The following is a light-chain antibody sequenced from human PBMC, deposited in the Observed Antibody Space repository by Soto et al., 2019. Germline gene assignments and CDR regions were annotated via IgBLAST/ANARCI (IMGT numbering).Light chain of an antibody. Sequence: QSVLTQPPSVSGAPGQRVTISCTGSSSNIGAGYDVHWYQHLPGTAPKLLIYGNSIRPSGVPDRFSGSRSGTSPSLAITGLKPEDEADYYCQSYDSSLSAYVFGPGTKVTVL. CDR3: QSYDSSLSAYV. V-gene: IGLV1-40*01. CDR2: GNS. CDR1: SSNIGAGYD. J-gene: IGLJ1*01.